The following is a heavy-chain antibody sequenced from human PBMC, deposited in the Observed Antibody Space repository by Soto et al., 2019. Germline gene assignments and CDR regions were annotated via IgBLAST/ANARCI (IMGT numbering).Heavy chain of an antibody. V-gene: IGHV1-18*01. CDR3: ARVEYCGGDCFGWFDP. J-gene: IGHJ5*02. CDR2: ISAYNGNT. Sequence: QVQLVQSGAEVKKPGASVKVSCKASGYTFTSYGISWVRQAPGQGLEWMGWISAYNGNTNYAQKLQGRVTMTTDTATSTAYMELRSLRSDDTAVYYCARVEYCGGDCFGWFDPWGQGTLVTVSS. CDR1: GYTFTSYG. D-gene: IGHD2-21*02.